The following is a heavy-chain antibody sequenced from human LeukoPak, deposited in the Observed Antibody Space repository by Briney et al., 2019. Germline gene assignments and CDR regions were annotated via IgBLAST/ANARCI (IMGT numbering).Heavy chain of an antibody. CDR3: AKDISEVPEHYFDY. J-gene: IGHJ4*02. V-gene: IGHV3-23*01. Sequence: GGSLRLSCAASGFTFSSYAMSWVRQAPGKGLEWVSVISGSGGSTYHADSVKGRFTISRDNSRSTLYLQMNSLRAEDTAVYYCAKDISEVPEHYFDYWGQGTLVTVSS. CDR1: GFTFSSYA. CDR2: ISGSGGST. D-gene: IGHD1/OR15-1a*01.